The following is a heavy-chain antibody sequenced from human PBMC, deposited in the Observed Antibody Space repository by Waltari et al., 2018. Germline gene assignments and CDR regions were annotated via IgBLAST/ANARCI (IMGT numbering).Heavy chain of an antibody. CDR2: IYSGGSS. Sequence: EVQVVESGGGLIQPGGSLRLSCAVSGFIVSSNYMSWVRRAPGKGLEWVLFIYSGGSSYYVASVKGWFTSSRDNSKNTIYLEMNSLRGEDTAVYFCVGHRFGSGSYFDYWGQGTPVTVSS. J-gene: IGHJ4*02. V-gene: IGHV3-53*01. CDR1: GFIVSSNY. CDR3: VGHRFGSGSYFDY. D-gene: IGHD3-10*01.